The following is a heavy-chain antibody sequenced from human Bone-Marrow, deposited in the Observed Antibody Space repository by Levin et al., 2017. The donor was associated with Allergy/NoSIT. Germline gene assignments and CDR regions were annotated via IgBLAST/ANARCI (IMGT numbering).Heavy chain of an antibody. V-gene: IGHV3-15*05. D-gene: IGHD1-26*01. CDR1: AITFKNAW. CDR2: IKSLSDGGTA. Sequence: GESLKISCAASAITFKNAWMNWVRQAPGKGLEWVGRIKSLSDGGTADYSAPVKGRFTMSRDDSKGTLYLQMNSLKTEDTAVYYCHTALKWEDTGDFDYWGQGTLFTVSS. J-gene: IGHJ4*02. CDR3: HTALKWEDTGDFDY.